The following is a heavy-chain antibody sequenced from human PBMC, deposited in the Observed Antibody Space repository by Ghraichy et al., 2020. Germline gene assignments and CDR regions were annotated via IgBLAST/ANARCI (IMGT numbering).Heavy chain of an antibody. CDR3: AKERDTSGYYSFRGDYYGMDV. Sequence: GGSLRLSCAASGFTFSRYGMHWVRQAPGEGLEWVAVTSYDGSNKNYADSVKGRFTISRDNSKNTLYLQINSLRAEDTAVYYCAKERDTSGYYSFRGDYYGMDVWRQGTTVTVSS. D-gene: IGHD3-3*01. CDR1: GFTFSRYG. J-gene: IGHJ6*02. V-gene: IGHV3-30*18. CDR2: TSYDGSNK.